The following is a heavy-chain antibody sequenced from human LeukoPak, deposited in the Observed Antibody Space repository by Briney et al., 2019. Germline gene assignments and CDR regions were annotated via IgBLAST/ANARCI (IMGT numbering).Heavy chain of an antibody. D-gene: IGHD6-13*01. CDR2: ISSSGSTI. V-gene: IGHV3-48*03. CDR1: GFTFSSYE. Sequence: GGSLRLSCAASGFTFSSYEMNWVRQAPGKGLEWVSYISSSGSTIYYADSVKGRFTISRDNAKNSLYLQMNSLRAEDTAVYYCARDRTPTSSSWYPPYYYYGMDVWGQGTTVTVSS. CDR3: ARDRTPTSSSWYPPYYYYGMDV. J-gene: IGHJ6*02.